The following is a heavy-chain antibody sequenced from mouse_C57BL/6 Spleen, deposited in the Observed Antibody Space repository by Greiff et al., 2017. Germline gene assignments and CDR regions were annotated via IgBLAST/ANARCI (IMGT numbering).Heavy chain of an antibody. CDR2: IDPEDGET. D-gene: IGHD1-1*01. V-gene: IGHV14-2*01. CDR3: ARRYYGSSGAMDY. J-gene: IGHJ4*01. CDR1: GFNIKDYY. Sequence: EVQLQQSGAELVKPGASVTLSCTASGFNIKDYYMHWVKQRTEQGLEWIGRIDPEDGETKYAPKFQGKATITADTSSNTAYLRLSRLTSEDTAVYYCARRYYGSSGAMDYWGQGTSVTVSS.